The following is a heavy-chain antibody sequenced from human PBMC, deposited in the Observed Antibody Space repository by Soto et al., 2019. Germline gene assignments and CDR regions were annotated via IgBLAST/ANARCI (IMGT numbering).Heavy chain of an antibody. CDR2: IYWDDSK. D-gene: IGHD3-9*01. CDR3: AHKGPEDWPLDY. CDR1: GFSLSTSGVG. Sequence: QITLKESGPTLVRLTQSLTLTCAFSGFSLSTSGVGVGWIRQPPGKALEWLAVIYWDDSKHYSPSLRSRLTITQDTSKYLVVLTMTNMDPMDTGTYYCAHKGPEDWPLDYWGQGTLVTVSS. J-gene: IGHJ4*02. V-gene: IGHV2-5*02.